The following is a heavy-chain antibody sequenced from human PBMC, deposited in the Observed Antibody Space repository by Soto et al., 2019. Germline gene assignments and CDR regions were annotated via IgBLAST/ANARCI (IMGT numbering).Heavy chain of an antibody. CDR1: GYTFTSYD. J-gene: IGHJ4*02. CDR2: MNPNSGNT. D-gene: IGHD3-16*02. CDR3: ARAEDDYIWGSYRYGY. V-gene: IGHV1-8*01. Sequence: QVQLVQSGAEVKKPGASVKVSCKASGYTFTSYDINWVRQATGQGLEWMGWMNPNSGNTGYAQKFQGRVTMTRNTSISTAYMELSSLRSEDKAVYYCARAEDDYIWGSYRYGYWGQGTLVTVSS.